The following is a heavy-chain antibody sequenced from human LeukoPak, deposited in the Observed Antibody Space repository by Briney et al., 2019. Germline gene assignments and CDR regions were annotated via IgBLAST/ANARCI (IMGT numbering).Heavy chain of an antibody. J-gene: IGHJ4*02. CDR3: AKLFSGSYFGDY. Sequence: GGSLRLSCAASGFXFSSYAMSWVRQAPGKGLEWVSAISGSGGSTYYADSVKGRFTISRDNSKNTLYLQMNSLRAEDTAVYYCAKLFSGSYFGDYWGQGTLVTVSS. CDR2: ISGSGGST. CDR1: GFXFSSYA. D-gene: IGHD1-26*01. V-gene: IGHV3-23*01.